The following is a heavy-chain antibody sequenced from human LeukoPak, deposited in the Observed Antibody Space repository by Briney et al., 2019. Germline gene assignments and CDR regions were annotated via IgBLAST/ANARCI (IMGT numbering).Heavy chain of an antibody. D-gene: IGHD5-12*01. Sequence: ASVKVSCKASGYTFTSYYMHWVRQAPGQGPEWMGIINPSGGSTSYAQKFQGRVTMTRDTSTSTVYMELNSLRSEDTAVYYCARDLRGYSYYYGMDVWGQGTTVTVSS. J-gene: IGHJ6*02. CDR2: INPSGGST. CDR1: GYTFTSYY. V-gene: IGHV1-46*01. CDR3: ARDLRGYSYYYGMDV.